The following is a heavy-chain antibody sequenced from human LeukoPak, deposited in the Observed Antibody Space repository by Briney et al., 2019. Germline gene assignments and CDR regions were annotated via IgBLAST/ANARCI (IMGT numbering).Heavy chain of an antibody. Sequence: SVNVSCTASGYIFTNYVINWVRQAPGQGLEWMGWISAYSGNTYYAHNLRGRVTITTDTSTSTAYMEMRSLKYDETGVYYCARDLPQAVTALCCYYGMDVWGQGTTVTVSS. V-gene: IGHV1-18*01. CDR1: GYIFTNYV. CDR2: ISAYSGNT. CDR3: ARDLPQAVTALCCYYGMDV. D-gene: IGHD6-19*01. J-gene: IGHJ6*02.